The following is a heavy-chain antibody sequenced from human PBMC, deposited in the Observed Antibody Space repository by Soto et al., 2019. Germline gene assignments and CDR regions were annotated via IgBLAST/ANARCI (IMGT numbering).Heavy chain of an antibody. Sequence: GESLKISCAASGFTFSSYSMNWVRQAPGKGLEWVSYITASSSTIHYADSVKGRFTISRDNAKNALFLQMNSLRAEDTAIYYCTRDPHALDYWGQGTLVTVSS. V-gene: IGHV3-48*01. CDR2: ITASSSTI. J-gene: IGHJ4*02. CDR1: GFTFSSYS. D-gene: IGHD2-2*01. CDR3: TRDPHALDY.